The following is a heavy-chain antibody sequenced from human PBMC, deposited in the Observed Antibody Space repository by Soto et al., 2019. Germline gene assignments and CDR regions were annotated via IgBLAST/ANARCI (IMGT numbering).Heavy chain of an antibody. CDR1: GFTFSSYS. V-gene: IGHV3-21*01. J-gene: IGHJ4*02. CDR2: ISSGNNYI. Sequence: GSLRLSCAASGFTFSSYSMNWVRQAPGKGLEWVSSISSGNNYIYYADSVKGRFTISRDNAKNSLYLQMNSLRAEDTAVYYCARDRRDGYNFDYWGQGTLVTVSS. CDR3: ARDRRDGYNFDY. D-gene: IGHD5-12*01.